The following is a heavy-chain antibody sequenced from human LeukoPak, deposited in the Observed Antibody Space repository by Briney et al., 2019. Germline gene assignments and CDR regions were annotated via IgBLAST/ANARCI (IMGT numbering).Heavy chain of an antibody. CDR3: ARSFGETPLNWSDP. Sequence: GGSLRLSCAASGFTFSSYEMNWVRQAPGKGLEWVSYISTGGSTAYYADSVKGRFTISRDNAKNSLYLQMHSLRAEDTAVYYCARSFGETPLNWSDPWGQGTLVTVSS. J-gene: IGHJ5*02. CDR2: ISTGGSTA. CDR1: GFTFSSYE. D-gene: IGHD3-10*01. V-gene: IGHV3-48*03.